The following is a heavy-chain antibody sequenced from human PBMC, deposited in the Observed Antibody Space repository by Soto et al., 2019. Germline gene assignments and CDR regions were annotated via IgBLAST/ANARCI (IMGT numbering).Heavy chain of an antibody. Sequence: QVQLQESGPGLVKPSETLSLTCAVSGGSISSYYWSWIRQPPGKGLEWIGYISYSGSTIYNPSLKRRVTISLDTSKNQFSLKLSSVTAADTAVYYCARVPKQRDYYYYYMDVWGKGTTVTVSS. CDR2: ISYSGST. CDR3: ARVPKQRDYYYYYMDV. J-gene: IGHJ6*03. CDR1: GGSISSYY. V-gene: IGHV4-59*01.